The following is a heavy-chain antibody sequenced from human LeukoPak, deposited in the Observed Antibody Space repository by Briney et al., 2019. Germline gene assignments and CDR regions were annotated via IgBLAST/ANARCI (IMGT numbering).Heavy chain of an antibody. CDR1: GFTFSDYY. J-gene: IGHJ3*02. Sequence: GGSLRLSCAASGFTFSDYYMSWIRQAPGKGLEWVSYISSSGSTIYYADSVKGRFTISRDNAKNSLYLQMNSLRAEDTAVYYGARQYCSGGSCYLNAAFDIWGQGTMVTVSS. V-gene: IGHV3-11*04. D-gene: IGHD2-15*01. CDR3: ARQYCSGGSCYLNAAFDI. CDR2: ISSSGSTI.